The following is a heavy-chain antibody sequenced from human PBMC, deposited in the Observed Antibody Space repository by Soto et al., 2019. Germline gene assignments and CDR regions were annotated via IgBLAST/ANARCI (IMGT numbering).Heavy chain of an antibody. CDR1: GGTFNTYA. J-gene: IGHJ4*02. CDR3: AREFQVHTPAFDY. Sequence: QVQLVQSGAEMKKPGSSVKVSCQSSGGTFNTYAMNWVRQAPGQGPEWMGDISPMFGAANYAPKFQGRVTITADESTGTSYMQLSSLTSEDTALYFCAREFQVHTPAFDYWGQGTLVTVSS. CDR2: ISPMFGAA. V-gene: IGHV1-69*19. D-gene: IGHD3-10*01.